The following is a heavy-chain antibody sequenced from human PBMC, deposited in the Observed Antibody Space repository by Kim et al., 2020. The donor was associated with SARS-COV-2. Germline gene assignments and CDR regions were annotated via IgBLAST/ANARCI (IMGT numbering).Heavy chain of an antibody. Sequence: AHSVKGQFHIPRDTATNTMYLQMNSLRAEDTAVYYCASTGMATIDPSFDYWGQETLVTVSS. D-gene: IGHD5-12*01. V-gene: IGHV3-74*01. CDR3: ASTGMATIDPSFDY. J-gene: IGHJ4*02.